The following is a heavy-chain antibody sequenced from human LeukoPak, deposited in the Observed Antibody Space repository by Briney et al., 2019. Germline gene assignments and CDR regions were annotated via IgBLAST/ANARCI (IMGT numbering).Heavy chain of an antibody. V-gene: IGHV3-30*02. J-gene: IGHJ5*02. CDR2: IRYDGSNK. CDR1: GFTFSSYG. D-gene: IGHD6-13*01. CDR3: AKGSSSWYSNWFDP. Sequence: GGSLRLSCAASGFTFSSYGMHWVRQAPGKGLEWVAFIRYDGSNKYYADSVKGRFTISRDNSKNTLYLQMNSLRAEDTAVYYCAKGSSSWYSNWFDPWGQGTLVTVSS.